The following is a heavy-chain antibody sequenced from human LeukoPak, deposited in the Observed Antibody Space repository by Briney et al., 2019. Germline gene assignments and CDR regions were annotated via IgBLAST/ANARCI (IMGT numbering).Heavy chain of an antibody. CDR1: GFTFSTYS. CDR3: ARGASGHSSNWNFPYYYYYMDV. J-gene: IGHJ6*03. D-gene: IGHD1-1*01. V-gene: IGHV3-21*01. CDR2: ISRSSSYI. Sequence: GGSLRLSCAASGFTFSTYSMNWVRQAPGKGLEWVSFISRSSSYIYYADSVKGRFTISRDNAKNSLYLQMNSLRDDDTAMYYCARGASGHSSNWNFPYYYYYMDVWGKGTTVTISS.